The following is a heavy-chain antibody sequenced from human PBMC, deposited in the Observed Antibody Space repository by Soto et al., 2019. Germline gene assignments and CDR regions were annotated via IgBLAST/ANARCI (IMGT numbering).Heavy chain of an antibody. CDR2: IYYSGST. J-gene: IGHJ4*02. D-gene: IGHD3-3*01. V-gene: IGHV4-39*01. CDR3: ARHLWRITIFGVVPLYFDS. Sequence: LTCTVSGGSISSSSYYWGWIRQPPGKGLEWIGSIYYSGSTYYNPSLKSRVTISVDTSKNQFSLKLSSVTAADTAVYYCARHLWRITIFGVVPLYFDSWGQGTLVTVSS. CDR1: GGSISSSSYY.